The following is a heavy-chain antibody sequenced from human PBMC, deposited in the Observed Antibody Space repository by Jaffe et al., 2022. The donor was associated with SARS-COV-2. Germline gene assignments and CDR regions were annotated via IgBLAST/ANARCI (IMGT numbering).Heavy chain of an antibody. J-gene: IGHJ6*02. Sequence: QLQLQESGPGLVKPSETLSLTCTVSGGSISSSSYYWGWIRQPPGKGLEWIGSIYYSGSTYYNPSLKSRVTISVDTSKNQFSLKLSSVTAADTAVYYCASVGPAMVDYGMDVWGQGTTVTVSS. CDR3: ASVGPAMVDYGMDV. CDR2: IYYSGST. D-gene: IGHD5-18*01. V-gene: IGHV4-39*01. CDR1: GGSISSSSYY.